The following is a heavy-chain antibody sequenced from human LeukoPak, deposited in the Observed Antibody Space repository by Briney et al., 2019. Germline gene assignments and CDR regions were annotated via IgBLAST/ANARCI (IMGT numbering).Heavy chain of an antibody. V-gene: IGHV3-21*01. D-gene: IGHD3-22*01. CDR3: AKVPYYYDSSGYYEASGY. CDR1: GFTFSSYN. Sequence: GGSLRLSCAASGFTFSSYNMNWVRQAPGKGLEWVSSISTSSSYIYYADSLKGRFTISRDNAKKSLFLQMNSLRADDTAVYYCAKVPYYYDSSGYYEASGYWGKGTTVTISS. CDR2: ISTSSSYI. J-gene: IGHJ6*04.